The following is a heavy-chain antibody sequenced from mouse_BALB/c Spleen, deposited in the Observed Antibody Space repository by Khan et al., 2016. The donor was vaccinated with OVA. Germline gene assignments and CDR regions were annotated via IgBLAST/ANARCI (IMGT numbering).Heavy chain of an antibody. CDR3: ASKGNYHVAMDY. CDR2: IYPGDGDT. J-gene: IGHJ4*01. CDR1: GYTFTSYW. V-gene: IGHV1-87*01. Sequence: QVQLQQSGAELARPGASVKLSCKASGYTFTSYWMQWVKQRPGQGLEWIGAIYPGDGDTRYTQKFKGKATLTADKSSSTAYMQLSSLASEDSAVYYCASKGNYHVAMDYWGQGTSVTVSS. D-gene: IGHD1-1*01.